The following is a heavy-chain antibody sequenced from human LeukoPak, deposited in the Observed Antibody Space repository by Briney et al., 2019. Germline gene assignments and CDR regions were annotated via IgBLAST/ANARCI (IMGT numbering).Heavy chain of an antibody. Sequence: GGSLRLSCAASGFTFSSYWMHWVRQAPGKGLVWVSRINSDGSSTNYADSVKGRFTISRDNAKNTLYLQMNSLRAEDTAVYYCAKGPFIAADSGDYWGQGTLVTVSS. J-gene: IGHJ4*02. CDR2: INSDGSST. D-gene: IGHD6-13*01. V-gene: IGHV3-74*01. CDR3: AKGPFIAADSGDY. CDR1: GFTFSSYW.